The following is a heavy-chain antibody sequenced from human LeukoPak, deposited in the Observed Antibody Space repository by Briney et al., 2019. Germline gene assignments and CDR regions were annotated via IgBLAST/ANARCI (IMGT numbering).Heavy chain of an antibody. CDR1: GFNFSSYG. V-gene: IGHV3-30*02. J-gene: IGHJ4*02. D-gene: IGHD1-20*01. CDR2: IRYDGDNK. Sequence: GGSLRLSCAASGFNFSSYGMHWVRQAPGKGLEWVAFIRYDGDNKYHADSVKGRFTISKDNSENTLYLQMNSLRAEDTAVYYCARCITGTTNLFDYWGQGTLVTVSS. CDR3: ARCITGTTNLFDY.